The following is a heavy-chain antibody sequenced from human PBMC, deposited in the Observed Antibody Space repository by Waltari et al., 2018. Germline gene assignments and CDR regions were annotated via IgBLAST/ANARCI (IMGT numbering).Heavy chain of an antibody. V-gene: IGHV3-21*01. J-gene: IGHJ5*02. CDR2: ISSSSSYI. CDR3: ARDPCSSTSCYFWRGWFDP. CDR1: GFTFSSYS. Sequence: EVQLVESGGGLVKPGGSLRLSCAASGFTFSSYSMTWVRQAPGKGLEWVSSISSSSSYIYYADSVKGRFTISRDNAKNSLYLQMNSLRAEDTAVYYCARDPCSSTSCYFWRGWFDPWGQGTLVTVSS. D-gene: IGHD2-2*01.